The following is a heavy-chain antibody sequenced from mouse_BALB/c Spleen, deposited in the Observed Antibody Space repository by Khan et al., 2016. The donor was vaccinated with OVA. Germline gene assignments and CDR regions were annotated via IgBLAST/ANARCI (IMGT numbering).Heavy chain of an antibody. D-gene: IGHD3-2*02. CDR2: IYPGTNNT. Sequence: ELVRPGTSVKLSCKTSGYIFTSYWIHWVKQRSGQGLEWIARIYPGTNNTYYNENFKDKATLTADKASSTVYLQLSSLKSEDSAVFFCAREEALYYFDYWGQGTTLTVSS. CDR1: GYIFTSYW. J-gene: IGHJ2*01. V-gene: IGHV1-76*01. CDR3: AREEALYYFDY.